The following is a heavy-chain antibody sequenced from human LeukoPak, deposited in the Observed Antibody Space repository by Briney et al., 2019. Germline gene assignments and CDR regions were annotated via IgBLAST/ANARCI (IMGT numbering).Heavy chain of an antibody. CDR3: ARIPNDYSNYSDY. D-gene: IGHD4-11*01. V-gene: IGHV4-34*01. J-gene: IGHJ4*02. CDR2: INHSGST. CDR1: GGSFSGYY. Sequence: SSETLSLTCAVYGGSFSGYYWSWIRQPPGKGLDWIGEINHSGSTNYNPSLKSRVTISVDTSKNQFSLKLSSVTAADTAVYYCARIPNDYSNYSDYWGQGTLVTVSS.